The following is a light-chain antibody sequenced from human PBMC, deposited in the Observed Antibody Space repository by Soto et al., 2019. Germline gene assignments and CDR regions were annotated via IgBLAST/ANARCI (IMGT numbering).Light chain of an antibody. J-gene: IGKJ1*01. V-gene: IGKV1-39*01. CDR3: MQALQTPRT. CDR1: QSIITY. Sequence: DIQMTQSPSSLSASVGNRVTIPCRSSQSIITYLNWYQKKPGKAPTLLIYDASRLQSGVPSRFSGSGSGTDFTLKISRVEAEDVGVYYCMQALQTPRTFGQGTKVDIK. CDR2: DAS.